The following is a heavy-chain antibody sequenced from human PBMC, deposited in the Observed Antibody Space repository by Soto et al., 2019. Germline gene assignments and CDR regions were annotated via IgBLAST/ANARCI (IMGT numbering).Heavy chain of an antibody. V-gene: IGHV1-69*06. CDR3: ARGGGAAAGLGFLGFDP. D-gene: IGHD6-13*01. Sequence: ASVKVSCKASGGTFSSYAISWVRQAPGQGLEWMGGIIPIFGTANYAQKFQGRVTITADKSTSTAYMELSSLRSEDTAVYYCARGGGAAAGLGFLGFDPWGQGTLVTVSS. J-gene: IGHJ5*02. CDR1: GGTFSSYA. CDR2: IIPIFGTA.